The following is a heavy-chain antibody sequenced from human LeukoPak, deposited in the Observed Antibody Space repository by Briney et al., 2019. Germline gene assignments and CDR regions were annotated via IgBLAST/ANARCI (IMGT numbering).Heavy chain of an antibody. J-gene: IGHJ4*02. CDR2: FDPEDGET. D-gene: IGHD6-13*01. CDR3: ATDLPARYSSSWYVFDY. Sequence: GASVKVSCKVSGYTLTELSMHWVRQAPGKGLEWMGGFDPEDGETIYAQKFQGRVTMTEDTSTDTAYMELSSLSSEDTAVYYCATDLPARYSSSWYVFDYWGQGTLVTVSS. CDR1: GYTLTELS. V-gene: IGHV1-24*01.